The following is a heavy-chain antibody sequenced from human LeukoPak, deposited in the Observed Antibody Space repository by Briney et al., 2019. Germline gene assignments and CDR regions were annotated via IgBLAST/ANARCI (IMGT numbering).Heavy chain of an antibody. CDR1: GFTFSTNA. CDR3: AKGGGWLYYFDY. CDR2: ISGGDGST. D-gene: IGHD3-16*01. J-gene: IGHJ4*02. Sequence: GGSLRLSCAASGFTFSTNAMNWVRRAPGKGLEWVSAISGGDGSTYYADSVKGRFTISRDNSKNTLYLQMNSLRADDTAVYYCAKGGGWLYYFDYWGQGTLVTVSS. V-gene: IGHV3-23*01.